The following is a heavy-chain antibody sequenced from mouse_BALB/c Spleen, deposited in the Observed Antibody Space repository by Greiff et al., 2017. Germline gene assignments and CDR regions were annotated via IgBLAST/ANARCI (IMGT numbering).Heavy chain of an antibody. D-gene: IGHD1-1*01. V-gene: IGHV1-4*02. CDR3: ARLRSFDV. CDR2: INPSSGYT. CDR1: GYTFTSYT. J-gene: IGHJ1*01. Sequence: VQLQQSAAELARPGASVKMSCKASGYTFTSYTMHWVKQRPGQGLEWIGYINPSSGYTEYNQKFKDKTTLTADKSSSTAYMQLSSLTSEDSAVYYCARLRSFDVWGAGTTVTVSS.